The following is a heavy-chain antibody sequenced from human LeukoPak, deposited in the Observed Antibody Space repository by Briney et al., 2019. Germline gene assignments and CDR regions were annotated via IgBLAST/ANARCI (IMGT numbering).Heavy chain of an antibody. J-gene: IGHJ4*02. D-gene: IGHD6-13*01. Sequence: SGALSLTCAVSGGSISSSNWWSWVRQPPGKGLEWIGEIYHSGSTNYNPSLKSRVTISVDKSKNQFSLKLNSMTAADTAVYYCAGHVSAAAGGRWGQGTLVTVSS. CDR3: AGHVSAAAGGR. CDR2: IYHSGST. CDR1: GGSISSSNW. V-gene: IGHV4-4*02.